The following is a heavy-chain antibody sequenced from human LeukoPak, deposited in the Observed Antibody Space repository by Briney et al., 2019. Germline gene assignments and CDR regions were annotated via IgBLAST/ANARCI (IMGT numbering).Heavy chain of an antibody. D-gene: IGHD5-18*01. CDR3: ARIGGIQLWPAVDY. Sequence: SETLSLTCTVSGGSISSYYWSWIRQPPGKGLEWIGSIYYSGSTNYNPSLKSRVTISVDTSKNQFSLKLSSVTAADTAVYYCARIGGIQLWPAVDYWGQGTLVTVSS. J-gene: IGHJ4*02. CDR2: IYYSGST. CDR1: GGSISSYY. V-gene: IGHV4-59*01.